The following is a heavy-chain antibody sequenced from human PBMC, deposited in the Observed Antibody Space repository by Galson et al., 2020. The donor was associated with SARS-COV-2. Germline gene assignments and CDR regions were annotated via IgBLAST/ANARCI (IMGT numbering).Heavy chain of an antibody. CDR3: SRGLSSSWPFSDF. Sequence: GESLQISCAASGFTFSSYNMNWVRQAPGKGLEWVSFITSSSTTYYADSVKGRFTISRDNAKNSLYLQMSGLRDDDTALYYCSRGLSSSWPFSDFWGQGALVTVSS. CDR2: ITSSSTT. CDR1: GFTFSSYN. J-gene: IGHJ4*02. V-gene: IGHV3-48*02. D-gene: IGHD6-13*01.